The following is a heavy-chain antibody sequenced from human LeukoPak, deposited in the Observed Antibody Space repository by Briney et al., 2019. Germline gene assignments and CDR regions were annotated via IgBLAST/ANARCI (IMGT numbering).Heavy chain of an antibody. J-gene: IGHJ4*02. V-gene: IGHV3-73*01. CDR1: GFTFSGSP. CDR3: TKYYYDSSDYTYYFDH. Sequence: GGSLKLSCAASGFTFSGSPMHWVRQASGKGLEWVGRIRSKANNYATAYAASVKGRFAISRDDSKNTAYLQMNSLETEDTAVYYCTKYYYDSSDYTYYFDHWGQGTLVTVSS. CDR2: IRSKANNYAT. D-gene: IGHD3-22*01.